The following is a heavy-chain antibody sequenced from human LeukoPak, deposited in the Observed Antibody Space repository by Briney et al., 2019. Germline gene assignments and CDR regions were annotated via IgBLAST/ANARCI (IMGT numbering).Heavy chain of an antibody. CDR1: GGSISSYY. D-gene: IGHD2-2*01. Sequence: SETLSLTCTVSGGSISSYYWSWIRQPAGKGLEWIGRIYTSGSTNYNPSLKSRVTMSVDTSKNQFSLKLSSVTAADTAVYYCARDIVVVPAATTSILFDYWGQGTLVTVSS. CDR3: ARDIVVVPAATTSILFDY. J-gene: IGHJ4*02. V-gene: IGHV4-4*07. CDR2: IYTSGST.